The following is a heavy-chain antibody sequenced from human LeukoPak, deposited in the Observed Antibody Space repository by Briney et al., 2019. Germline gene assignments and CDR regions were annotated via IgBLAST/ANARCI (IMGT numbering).Heavy chain of an antibody. CDR1: GYTFTSYG. CDR3: ARDLPGLGELSPAPPFDY. J-gene: IGHJ4*02. CDR2: INAYNGNT. Sequence: ASVKVSCKASGYTFTSYGISWVRQAPGQGLEWMGWINAYNGNTNYAQKLQGRVTMTTDTSTSTAYMELRSLRCDDTAVYYSARDLPGLGELSPAPPFDYWGQGTLVTVSS. D-gene: IGHD3-16*02. V-gene: IGHV1-18*01.